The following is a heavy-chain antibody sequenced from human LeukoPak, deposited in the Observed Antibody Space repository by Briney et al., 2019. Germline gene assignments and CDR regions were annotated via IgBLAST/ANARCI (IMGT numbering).Heavy chain of an antibody. CDR2: ISGSGSST. V-gene: IGHV3-23*01. CDR1: GFSFSSYA. CDR3: AKEVDKAMVGLFDY. Sequence: GGSLRLSCAASGFSFSSYAMSWVRQAPGKGLEWVSVISGSGSSTYYADSVKGRFTISRDNSKTTLYLQMNNLRADDTAVYYCAKEVDKAMVGLFDYWGQGTQVTVSS. J-gene: IGHJ4*02. D-gene: IGHD5-18*01.